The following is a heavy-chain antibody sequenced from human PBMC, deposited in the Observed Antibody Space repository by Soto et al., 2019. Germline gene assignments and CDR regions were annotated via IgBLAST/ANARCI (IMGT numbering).Heavy chain of an antibody. J-gene: IGHJ6*02. Sequence: ASVKVSCKASGYAFSSYSMHWVRQAPGQRLEWMGWINIGSGNTEYSQNFQDRITITRDTSASTVYMELSGLRSEDTAVYYCARDGGDCGYRLAYYYYIGMDVWG. CDR3: ARDGGDCGYRLAYYYYIGMDV. CDR1: GYAFSSYS. D-gene: IGHD2-21*02. V-gene: IGHV1-3*04. CDR2: INIGSGNT.